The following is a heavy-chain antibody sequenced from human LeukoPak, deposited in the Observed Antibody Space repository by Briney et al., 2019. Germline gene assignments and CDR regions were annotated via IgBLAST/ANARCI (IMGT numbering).Heavy chain of an antibody. Sequence: ASVKVSCKASGYTFTSYGINWVRQATGQGLEWMGWMNPNSGNTGYAQKFQGRVTMTRNTSISTAYMELSSLRSEDTAVYYCARGLYSSGWYREQYYFDYWGQGTLVTVSS. CDR3: ARGLYSSGWYREQYYFDY. J-gene: IGHJ4*02. CDR1: GYTFTSYG. D-gene: IGHD6-19*01. V-gene: IGHV1-8*01. CDR2: MNPNSGNT.